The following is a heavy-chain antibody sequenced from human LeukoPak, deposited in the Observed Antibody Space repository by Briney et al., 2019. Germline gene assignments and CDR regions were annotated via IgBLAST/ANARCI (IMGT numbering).Heavy chain of an antibody. CDR2: IYHSGST. J-gene: IGHJ3*02. V-gene: IGHV4-38-2*02. Sequence: PSETLSLTCTVSGYSISSAYCWGWIRQPPGKGLEWIGSIYHSGSTYYNPSLESRVAISVDTSKNHISLRLSSVTAADTAVYYCAKVGREVFFNAFDIWGQGTMVTVSS. D-gene: IGHD3-10*01. CDR3: AKVGREVFFNAFDI. CDR1: GYSISSAYC.